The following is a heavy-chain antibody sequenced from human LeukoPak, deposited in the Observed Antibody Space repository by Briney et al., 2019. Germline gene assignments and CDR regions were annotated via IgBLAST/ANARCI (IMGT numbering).Heavy chain of an antibody. D-gene: IGHD6-19*01. CDR2: IWYDGSQK. CDR3: TRLYRSGWYVP. V-gene: IGHV3-33*01. Sequence: PGGSLRLSCAASGFTFSSYGVHWVRQAPGKGLEWVAVIWYDGSQKYYADSVKGRFTISRDNSKNVLYLQMNGLRVEDTAMYYCTRLYRSGWYVPWGQGTLVTVSS. J-gene: IGHJ5*02. CDR1: GFTFSSYG.